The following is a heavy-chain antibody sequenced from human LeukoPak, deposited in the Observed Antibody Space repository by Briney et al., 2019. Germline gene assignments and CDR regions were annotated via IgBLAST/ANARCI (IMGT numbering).Heavy chain of an antibody. CDR2: ISSSGSTI. D-gene: IGHD3-22*01. CDR1: GFTFSDYY. CDR3: ARGSPRNYYDSSGYYIYYYYAMDV. J-gene: IGHJ6*02. Sequence: GGSLRLSCAASGFTFSDYYMSWIRQAPGKGLEWVSYISSSGSTIYYADSVKGRFTISRDNAKNSLYLQMNSLRAEDTAVYYCARGSPRNYYDSSGYYIYYYYAMDVWGQGTTVTVSS. V-gene: IGHV3-11*01.